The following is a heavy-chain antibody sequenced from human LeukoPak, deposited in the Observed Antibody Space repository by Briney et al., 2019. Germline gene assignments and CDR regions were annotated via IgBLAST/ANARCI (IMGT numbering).Heavy chain of an antibody. CDR3: ARGNGYSYGHDY. J-gene: IGHJ4*02. CDR1: GGSFSGYY. D-gene: IGHD5-18*01. Sequence: SETLSLTCAVYGGSFSGYYWSWIRQPPGKELEWIGEINHSGSTNYNPSLKSRVTISVDTSKNQFSLKLSSVTAADTAVYYCARGNGYSYGHDYWGQGTLVTVSS. V-gene: IGHV4-34*01. CDR2: INHSGST.